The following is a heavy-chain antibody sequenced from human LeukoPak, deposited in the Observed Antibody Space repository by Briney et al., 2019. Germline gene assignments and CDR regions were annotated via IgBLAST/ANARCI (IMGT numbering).Heavy chain of an antibody. J-gene: IGHJ5*02. D-gene: IGHD2-15*01. Sequence: SETLSLTCAVYGGSFSGYYWSWIRHPPGKGLEWMGEINHSGSTNYNPSLKSRVTISVDTSKNKSSLKLSSVTAADTAVYYCARDGNDLDLVYCSGGSCYWFDPWGQGTLVTVSS. CDR1: GGSFSGYY. CDR3: ARDGNDLDLVYCSGGSCYWFDP. CDR2: INHSGST. V-gene: IGHV4-34*01.